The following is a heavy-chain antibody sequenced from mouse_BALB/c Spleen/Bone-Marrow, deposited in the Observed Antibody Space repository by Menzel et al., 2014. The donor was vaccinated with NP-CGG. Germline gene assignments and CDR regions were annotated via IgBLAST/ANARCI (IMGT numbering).Heavy chain of an antibody. V-gene: IGHV5-4*02. CDR3: ARDGEYSYDWFAY. CDR1: GFTFNYYY. CDR2: ISDGGDYT. Sequence: EVMLVESGGGLVKPGGSLKLSCTASGFTFNYYYMHWVRQSPEKRLEWVATISDGGDYTYYLDSLKGRFTISRDNAKNNLYLQMSSLRSEDTAMYYCARDGEYSYDWFAYWGQGTLVTVSA. D-gene: IGHD2-12*01. J-gene: IGHJ3*01.